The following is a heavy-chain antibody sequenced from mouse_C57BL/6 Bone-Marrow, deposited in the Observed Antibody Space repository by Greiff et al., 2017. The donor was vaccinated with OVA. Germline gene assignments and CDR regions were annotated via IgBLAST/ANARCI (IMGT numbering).Heavy chain of an antibody. V-gene: IGHV1-55*01. CDR1: GYTFPSYW. J-gene: IGHJ3*01. Sequence: QVQLQQPGAELVKPGASVKMSCKASGYTFPSYWITWVKPRPGHGLEWIGDIYPGSGSPNYPEKFKSKATLTVDTSSSTAYMQRSSLTSEDAAVYYGARRSRWLPCAYWGQGTLVTVSA. CDR3: ARRSRWLPCAY. D-gene: IGHD2-3*01. CDR2: IYPGSGSP.